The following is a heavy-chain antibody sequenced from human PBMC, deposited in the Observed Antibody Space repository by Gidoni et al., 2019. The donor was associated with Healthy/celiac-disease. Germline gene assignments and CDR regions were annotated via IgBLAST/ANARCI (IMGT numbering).Heavy chain of an antibody. J-gene: IGHJ6*03. CDR2: IKQDGSEK. Sequence: EVQLVESGGGLVQPGGSLRLSCAASGFTFSSYWMSWVRQAPGKGLEWVANIKQDGSEKYYVDSVKGRFTISRDNAKNSLYLQMNSLRAEDTAVYYCARGKVPAATYYYYYYMDVWGKGTTVTVSS. CDR1: GFTFSSYW. CDR3: ARGKVPAATYYYYYYMDV. D-gene: IGHD2-2*01. V-gene: IGHV3-7*01.